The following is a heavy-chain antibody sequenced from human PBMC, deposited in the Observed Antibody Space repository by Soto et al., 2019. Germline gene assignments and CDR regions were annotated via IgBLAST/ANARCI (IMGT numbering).Heavy chain of an antibody. V-gene: IGHV3-53*01. CDR3: ARFPYSSSYYYYYGMDV. Sequence: GGSLRLSCAASGFTVSSNYMSWVRQAPGKGLEWVSVIYSGGSTYYADSVKGRLTISRDNSKNTLYLQMNSLRAEDTAVYYCARFPYSSSYYYYYGMDVWGQGTTVTVSS. CDR2: IYSGGST. D-gene: IGHD6-6*01. J-gene: IGHJ6*02. CDR1: GFTVSSNY.